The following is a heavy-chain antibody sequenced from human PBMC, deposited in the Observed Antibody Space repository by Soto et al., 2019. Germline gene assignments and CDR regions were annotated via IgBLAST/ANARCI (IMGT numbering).Heavy chain of an antibody. V-gene: IGHV4-61*01. CDR2: VYYSGIT. J-gene: IGHJ4*02. Sequence: QVQLQESGPKLVRPSETLSLTCSVSGGSVSSQTHFWTWIRQAPGKGLEWIGYVYYSGITNSNPSLKSQVTISADTSNNQISLSLTSVTAADTAVYYCAREDMSGTYYFDSWGQGTLVTVSS. CDR3: AREDMSGTYYFDS. D-gene: IGHD1-26*01. CDR1: GGSVSSQTHF.